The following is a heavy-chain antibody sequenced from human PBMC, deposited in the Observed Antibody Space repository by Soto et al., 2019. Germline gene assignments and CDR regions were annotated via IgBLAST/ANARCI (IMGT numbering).Heavy chain of an antibody. V-gene: IGHV3-33*01. CDR2: IWYDGSNK. J-gene: IGHJ4*02. CDR1: GFTFSSYG. CDR3: ARESRSWFGTKY. D-gene: IGHD3-10*01. Sequence: QVQLVESGGGVVQPGRSLRLSCAASGFTFSSYGMHWVRQAPGKGLEWVAVIWYDGSNKYYADSVKGRFTISRDNSKNTLYLQMNSLRAEDTAVYYCARESRSWFGTKYWDQGTLVTVSS.